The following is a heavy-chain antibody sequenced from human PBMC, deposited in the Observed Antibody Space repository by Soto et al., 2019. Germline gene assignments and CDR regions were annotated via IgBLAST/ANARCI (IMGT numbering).Heavy chain of an antibody. CDR3: ARHALTGTTFDY. CDR1: GGSISSYY. Sequence: QVQLQESGPGLVKPSETLSLTCTVSGGSISSYYWSWIRQPPGKGLEWIGYIYYSGSTNYNPSLKSRVTISVDTSKNQFSLKLSSVTAADTAVYYCARHALTGTTFDYWGQGTLVTVSS. D-gene: IGHD1-20*01. V-gene: IGHV4-59*08. J-gene: IGHJ4*02. CDR2: IYYSGST.